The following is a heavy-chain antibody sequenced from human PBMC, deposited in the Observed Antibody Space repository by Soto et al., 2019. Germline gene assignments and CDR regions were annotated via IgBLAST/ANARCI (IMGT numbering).Heavy chain of an antibody. J-gene: IGHJ5*02. Sequence: LSLTFAVSGASIRSYHWSFLRQPAGKGLEWIGRIQHTGNTNYNPSLKSRVTMSADTSKNQISLKMTSVTAADTAVYFCAKDVSSRRWFDPWGQGVRVTVSS. CDR3: AKDVSSRRWFDP. CDR1: GASIRSYH. D-gene: IGHD3-16*01. V-gene: IGHV4-4*07. CDR2: IQHTGNT.